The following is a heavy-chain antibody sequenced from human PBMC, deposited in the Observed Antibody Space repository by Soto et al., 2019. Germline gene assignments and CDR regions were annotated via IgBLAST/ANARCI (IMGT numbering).Heavy chain of an antibody. Sequence: QVQLVESGGGVVQPGRSLSLSCAASGFSFSKYGMHWVRQAPGKGLEWVAEMSDDGSKKYYGDSVKGRVTISRDHSKNTLYLLMDSLRPEGTAMYYCAKELRETGGYYFDCWGQGTLVTVSS. CDR1: GFSFSKYG. D-gene: IGHD3-16*01. J-gene: IGHJ4*02. CDR2: MSDDGSKK. V-gene: IGHV3-30*18. CDR3: AKELRETGGYYFDC.